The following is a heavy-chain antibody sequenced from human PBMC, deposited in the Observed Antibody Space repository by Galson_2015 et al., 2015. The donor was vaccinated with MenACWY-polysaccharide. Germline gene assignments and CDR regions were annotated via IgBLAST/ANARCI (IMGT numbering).Heavy chain of an antibody. V-gene: IGHV1-69*04. D-gene: IGHD3-22*01. Sequence: SVKVSCKASGDTFSNYGVTWVRQAPGQGLEWMGRIYPVIGLANSAQKFKGRVSITADNTATTGFMELSSLRPDDTAIYYCAREGTYTSGFPHALDLWGQGPLVTVSS. J-gene: IGHJ5*02. CDR3: AREGTYTSGFPHALDL. CDR1: GDTFSNYG. CDR2: IYPVIGLA.